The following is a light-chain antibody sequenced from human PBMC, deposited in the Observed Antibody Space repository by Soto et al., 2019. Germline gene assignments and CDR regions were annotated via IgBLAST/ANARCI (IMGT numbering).Light chain of an antibody. CDR2: EVS. Sequence: VLLTQSPLTLPVTLGQPASISCRSSQSLIYSNGKTYLNWYQQRPGQVPRRIIYEVSNRDFGVPDIFSGSGSGSCTDFTLNISRVEAEDVGVYYCMEGTQSFGQGTKVEIK. V-gene: IGKV2-30*01. J-gene: IGKJ1*01. CDR1: QSLIYSNGKTY. CDR3: MEGTQS.